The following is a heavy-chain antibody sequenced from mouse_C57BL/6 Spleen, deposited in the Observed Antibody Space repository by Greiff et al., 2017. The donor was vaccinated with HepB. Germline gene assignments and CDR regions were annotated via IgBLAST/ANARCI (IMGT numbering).Heavy chain of an antibody. Sequence: QVQLQQSGPELVKPGASVKISCKASGYAFSSSWMNWVKQRPGKGLEWIGRIYPGDGDTNYNGKFKGKATLTADKSSSTAYMQLSSLTSEDSAAYFCARSDYYGSSYHYFDYWGQGTTLTVSS. J-gene: IGHJ2*01. CDR3: ARSDYYGSSYHYFDY. D-gene: IGHD1-1*01. CDR2: IYPGDGDT. V-gene: IGHV1-82*01. CDR1: GYAFSSSW.